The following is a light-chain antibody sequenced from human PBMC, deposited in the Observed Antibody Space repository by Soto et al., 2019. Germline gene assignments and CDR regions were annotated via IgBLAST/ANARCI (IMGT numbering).Light chain of an antibody. J-gene: IGLJ2*01. CDR2: DVN. V-gene: IGLV2-14*03. CDR3: CSYTTSNTLV. Sequence: QSALTQPASVSGSPGQSITISCTGTSSDVGRYNYVSWYQQYPGKAPKLMIYDVNNRPSGVSNRFSGSKSGNTASLTISGPRPEDEADYYCCSYTTSNTLVFGGGTKPTVL. CDR1: SSDVGRYNY.